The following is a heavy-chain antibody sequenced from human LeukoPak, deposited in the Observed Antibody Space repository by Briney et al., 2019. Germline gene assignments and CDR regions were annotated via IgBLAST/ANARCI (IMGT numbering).Heavy chain of an antibody. CDR2: ISWNSGSI. CDR3: AKGGLGPRNAFDI. CDR1: GFTFDDYA. V-gene: IGHV3-9*01. Sequence: GRSLRLSCAASGFTFDDYAMHWVRQAPGKGLEWVSGISWNSGSIGYADSVKGRFTISRDNSKNTLYLQMNSLRAEDTAVYYCAKGGLGPRNAFDIWGQGTMVTVSS. D-gene: IGHD3/OR15-3a*01. J-gene: IGHJ3*02.